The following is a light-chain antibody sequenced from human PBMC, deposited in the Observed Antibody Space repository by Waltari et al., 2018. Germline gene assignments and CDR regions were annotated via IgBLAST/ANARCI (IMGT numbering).Light chain of an antibody. Sequence: EIVLTQSPATLSLSPGERATLSCRASQSVSSYLAWYQQKPGQAPRLLIYDASNSGTGIPARFSGSGSGTDFTLTISSLGPEDFAVYYCQQRSNWPGFTFGPGTKVDIK. V-gene: IGKV3-11*01. J-gene: IGKJ3*01. CDR2: DAS. CDR3: QQRSNWPGFT. CDR1: QSVSSY.